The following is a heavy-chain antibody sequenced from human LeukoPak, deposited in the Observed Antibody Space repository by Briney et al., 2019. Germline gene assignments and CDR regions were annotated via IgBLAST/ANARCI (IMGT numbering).Heavy chain of an antibody. CDR3: ARGDGYNFFDS. V-gene: IGHV3-66*01. CDR2: IYIDGNT. D-gene: IGHD5-24*01. CDR1: GFTVSRNY. Sequence: PGGSLRLSSAASGFTVSRNYMSGVRQAPGKGLEWVSVIYIDGNTYYADSVRGRFTISRDNSKNTVYLQMNSLRAEDTAVYYCARGDGYNFFDSWGQGTLATVSS. J-gene: IGHJ4*02.